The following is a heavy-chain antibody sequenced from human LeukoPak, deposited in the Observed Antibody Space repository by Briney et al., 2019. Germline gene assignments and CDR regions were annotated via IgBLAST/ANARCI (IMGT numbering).Heavy chain of an antibody. CDR3: ARLVITFGGVTGGKGFDP. J-gene: IGHJ5*02. CDR2: VYPGNSDT. D-gene: IGHD3-16*01. V-gene: IGHV5-51*01. Sequence: GESLKISCKGSGYRFSDYWIGWVRQLPGKGLEWMGVVYPGNSDTRYSPSFEGQVTISADKSISTAYLQLSGLKASDTAMYYCARLVITFGGVTGGKGFDPWGQGTLVTVSS. CDR1: GYRFSDYW.